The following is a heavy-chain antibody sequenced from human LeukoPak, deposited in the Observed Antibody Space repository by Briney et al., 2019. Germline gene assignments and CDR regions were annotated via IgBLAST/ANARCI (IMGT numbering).Heavy chain of an antibody. J-gene: IGHJ4*02. Sequence: ASVKVSCKASGYTFTSYGISWVRQAPGHGLEWMGWISTYNRNTNYAQKLQGRVTMTTDTSTTTAYMELRSLTSDDTAVYYCARDPTTQTFDYWGQGTLVTVSS. CDR3: ARDPTTQTFDY. D-gene: IGHD4-11*01. CDR2: ISTYNRNT. CDR1: GYTFTSYG. V-gene: IGHV1-18*01.